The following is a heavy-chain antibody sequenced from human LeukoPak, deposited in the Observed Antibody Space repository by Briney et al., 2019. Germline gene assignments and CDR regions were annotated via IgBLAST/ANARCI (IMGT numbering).Heavy chain of an antibody. Sequence: GGSLRLSCEASGFTFSSYWLTWVRQAPGKGLEWVANIKQDGSEKYYVDSVKGRFTISRDNAKNSLYLQMNSLRAEDTAIYYCARDKGGYNFGYDYWGQGTLVTVSS. CDR2: IKQDGSEK. D-gene: IGHD5-18*01. CDR3: ARDKGGYNFGYDY. J-gene: IGHJ4*02. CDR1: GFTFSSYW. V-gene: IGHV3-7*01.